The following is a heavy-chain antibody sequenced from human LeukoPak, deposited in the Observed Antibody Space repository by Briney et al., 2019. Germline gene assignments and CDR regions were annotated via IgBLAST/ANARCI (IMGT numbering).Heavy chain of an antibody. Sequence: ASVRVSCKASGYTFTGYYMHWVRRAPGQGLEWMGRINPNSGGTNYAQKFQGRVTMTRDTSISTAYMELSRLRSDDTAVYYCARALDYGGNPLNAFDIWGQGTMVTVSS. J-gene: IGHJ3*02. CDR3: ARALDYGGNPLNAFDI. CDR2: INPNSGGT. V-gene: IGHV1-2*06. D-gene: IGHD4-23*01. CDR1: GYTFTGYY.